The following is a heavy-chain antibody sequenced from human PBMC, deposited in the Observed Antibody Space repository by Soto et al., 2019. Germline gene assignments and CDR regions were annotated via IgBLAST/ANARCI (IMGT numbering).Heavy chain of an antibody. D-gene: IGHD2-21*02. CDR3: ARRSYCGGDCYSALDF. CDR2: IYPGDSDT. Sequence: PGESLKISCKGSGYSFTSYWIGWVLQIPWKGLEWMGIIYPGDSDTRYSPSFQGQVTISADKSISTAYLQWSSLKASDTAMYYCARRSYCGGDCYSALDFWGIGPRVKVSS. V-gene: IGHV5-51*01. CDR1: GYSFTSYW. J-gene: IGHJ6*04.